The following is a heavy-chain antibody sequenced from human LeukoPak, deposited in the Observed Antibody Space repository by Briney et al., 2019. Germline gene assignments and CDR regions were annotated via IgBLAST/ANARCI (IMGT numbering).Heavy chain of an antibody. D-gene: IGHD2-8*01. CDR1: VRTFSSYA. J-gene: IGHJ4*02. Sequence: ASVNVSCKASVRTFSSYAISWVRQAPGQGLEWMGGIIPIFGTANYAQKFQGRVTITADESTSTAYMELSSLRSEDTAVYYCARDAYEFDYWGQGTLVTVSS. CDR2: IIPIFGTA. CDR3: ARDAYEFDY. V-gene: IGHV1-69*01.